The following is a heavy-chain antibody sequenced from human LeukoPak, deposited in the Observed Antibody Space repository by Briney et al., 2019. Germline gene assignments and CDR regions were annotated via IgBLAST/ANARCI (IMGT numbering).Heavy chain of an antibody. D-gene: IGHD3-10*01. CDR3: ARARRFGRSGSYYTH. V-gene: IGHV1-2*02. J-gene: IGHJ4*02. CDR2: INPNSGGT. Sequence: ASVKVSCKASGYTFTGYYMHWVRQAPGQGLEWMGWINPNSGGTNYAQKFQGRVTMTRNTSISTAYMELSSLRSEDTAVYYCARARRFGRSGSYYTHWGQGTLVTVSS. CDR1: GYTFTGYY.